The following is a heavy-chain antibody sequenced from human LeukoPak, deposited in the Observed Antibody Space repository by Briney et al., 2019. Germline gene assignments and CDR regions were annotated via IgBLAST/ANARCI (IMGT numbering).Heavy chain of an antibody. CDR3: AKDRITMVRGVSSLDY. CDR1: GFTFSSYA. CDR2: ISGSGGST. V-gene: IGHV3-23*01. D-gene: IGHD3-10*01. Sequence: GGSLRLSCAASGFTFSSYAMSWVRQAPGKGLERVSAISGSGGSTYYADSVKGRFTISRDNSKNTLYLQMNSLRAEDTAVYYCAKDRITMVRGVSSLDYWGQGTLVTVSS. J-gene: IGHJ4*02.